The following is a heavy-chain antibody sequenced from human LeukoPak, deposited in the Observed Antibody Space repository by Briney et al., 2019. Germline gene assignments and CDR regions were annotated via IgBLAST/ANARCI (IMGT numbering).Heavy chain of an antibody. Sequence: ASVKVSCKASGYTFTGYYMHWVRQAPGQRLEWMGWINTNSAGTNYAQKFQGRVTMTTDTSSSTAYMELSRLRSDDTAVYYWASGYSSGWYYFDYWGQGTLVTVSS. J-gene: IGHJ4*02. CDR2: INTNSAGT. CDR3: ASGYSSGWYYFDY. V-gene: IGHV1-2*02. D-gene: IGHD6-19*01. CDR1: GYTFTGYY.